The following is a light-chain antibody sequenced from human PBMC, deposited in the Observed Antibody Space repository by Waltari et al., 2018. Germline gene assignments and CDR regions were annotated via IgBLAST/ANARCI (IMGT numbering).Light chain of an antibody. CDR2: DVN. J-gene: IGLJ3*02. CDR1: SSDVGSYDY. CDR3: SAYTKSTTRYWV. Sequence: QSALTQPASVSAPPGQSITISCTGTSSDVGSYDYVSWYQQHPGKAPKLLIYDVNNRPSGVSHRFSGSKSGNTASLTISGLQAEDEANYFCSAYTKSTTRYWVFGGGTKVTVL. V-gene: IGLV2-14*03.